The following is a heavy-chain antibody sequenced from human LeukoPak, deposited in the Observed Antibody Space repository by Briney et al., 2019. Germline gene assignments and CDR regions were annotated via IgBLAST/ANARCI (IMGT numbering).Heavy chain of an antibody. J-gene: IGHJ4*02. CDR2: FSYSGST. Sequence: SETLSLTCTVSRGSISNYYWGWLRQPPPKGLEWIGFFSYSGSTNYNPSLKSRVTISVDTSKNQFSLKLTSVTAADTAVYYCARDGPGDVGFDYWGQGTLVTVSS. CDR1: RGSISNYY. D-gene: IGHD7-27*01. CDR3: ARDGPGDVGFDY. V-gene: IGHV4-59*01.